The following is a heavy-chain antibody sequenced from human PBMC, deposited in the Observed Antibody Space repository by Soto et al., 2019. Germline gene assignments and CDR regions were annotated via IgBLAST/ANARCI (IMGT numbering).Heavy chain of an antibody. V-gene: IGHV4-31*03. J-gene: IGHJ5*02. CDR2: IYYSGST. CDR1: GGSISSGGYY. CDR3: AREALLGYCSGGSCRGAGFDP. D-gene: IGHD2-15*01. Sequence: SETLSLTCTVSGGSISSGGYYWSWTRQHPGKGLEWIGYIYYSGSTYYNPSLKSRVTISVDTSKNQFSLKLSSVTAADTAGYYCAREALLGYCSGGSCRGAGFDPWGQGTLVTVSA.